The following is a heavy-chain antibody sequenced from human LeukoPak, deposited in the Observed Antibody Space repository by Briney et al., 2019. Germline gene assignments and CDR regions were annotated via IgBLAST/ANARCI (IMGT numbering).Heavy chain of an antibody. CDR2: INPNSGGT. CDR1: GYTFTGYY. V-gene: IGHV1-2*06. D-gene: IGHD5-24*01. CDR3: ARVGWRWLQFPDY. Sequence: GASVKVSCKASGYTFTGYYMHWVRQAPGQGLEWVGRINPNSGGTNYAQKFQGRVTMTRDTSISTAYMELSRLRSHNTAVYYCARVGWRWLQFPDYWGQGTLVTVSS. J-gene: IGHJ4*02.